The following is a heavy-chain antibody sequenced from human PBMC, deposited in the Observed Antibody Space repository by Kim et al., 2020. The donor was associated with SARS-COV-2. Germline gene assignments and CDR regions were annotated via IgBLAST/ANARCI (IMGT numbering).Heavy chain of an antibody. CDR3: ARSYPESYSSSWYVIYYGMDV. CDR1: GFTFSSYS. Sequence: GGSLRLSCAASGFTFSSYSMNWVRQAPGKGLEWVSYISSSSSTIYYADSVKGRFTISRDNAKNSLYLQMNSLRDEDTAVYYCARSYPESYSSSWYVIYYGMDVWGQGTTVTVSS. J-gene: IGHJ6*02. D-gene: IGHD6-13*01. CDR2: ISSSSSTI. V-gene: IGHV3-48*02.